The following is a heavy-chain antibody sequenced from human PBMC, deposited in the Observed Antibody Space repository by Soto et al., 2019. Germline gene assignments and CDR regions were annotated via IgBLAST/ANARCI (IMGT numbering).Heavy chain of an antibody. D-gene: IGHD3-22*01. V-gene: IGHV3-48*02. CDR3: ARDYYDSSGYCFDY. CDR2: ISSSSSTI. Sequence: GSLRLSCVASGFTFSSYSMNWVRQAPGKGLEWVSYISSSSSTIYYADSVKGRFTISRDNAKNSLYLQMNSLRDEDTAVYYCARDYYDSSGYCFDYWGQGTLVTVSS. CDR1: GFTFSSYS. J-gene: IGHJ4*02.